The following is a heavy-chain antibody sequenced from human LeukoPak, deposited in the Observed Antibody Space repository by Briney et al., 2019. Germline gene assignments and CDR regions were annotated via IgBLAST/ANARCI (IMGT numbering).Heavy chain of an antibody. J-gene: IGHJ6*02. D-gene: IGHD2-21*02. CDR2: ISGSGGST. CDR3: ATGAYCGGDCWYYYGTDV. Sequence: GGSLRLSCAASGFTFSSYAMSWVRQAPGKGLEWVSAISGSGGSTYYADSVKGRFTISRDNSKNTLYLQMNSLRAEDTAVYYCATGAYCGGDCWYYYGTDVWGQGTTVTVSS. CDR1: GFTFSSYA. V-gene: IGHV3-23*01.